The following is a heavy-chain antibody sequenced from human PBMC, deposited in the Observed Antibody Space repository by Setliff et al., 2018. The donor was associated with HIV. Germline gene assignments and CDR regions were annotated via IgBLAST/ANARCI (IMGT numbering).Heavy chain of an antibody. CDR1: GGSFSGYS. D-gene: IGHD6-19*01. CDR2: INHSGST. CDR3: ASVGSGWSHNWFDP. Sequence: PSETLSLTCAVYGGSFSGYSWGWIRQPPGKGLEWIGEINHSGSTDYDPSLKSRVTISVDTSKNQFSLKLISVTAADTAVYYCASVGSGWSHNWFDPWGQGTLVTVSS. J-gene: IGHJ5*02. V-gene: IGHV4-34*01.